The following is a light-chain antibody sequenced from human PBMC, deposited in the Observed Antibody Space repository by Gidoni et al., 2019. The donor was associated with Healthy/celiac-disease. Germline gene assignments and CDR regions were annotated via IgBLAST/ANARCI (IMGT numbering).Light chain of an antibody. CDR1: QSVLYSSNHKNY. CDR3: QQYYSTLCS. J-gene: IGKJ2*04. CDR2: WAS. Sequence: DIVMTQSPDSLAVSLGERATINCKSSQSVLYSSNHKNYLAWYQQKPGQPPKLLIYWASTRESGVPDRFSGSGSGTDFTLTISSLQAEDVAVYYCQQYYSTLCSFGQGTKLEIK. V-gene: IGKV4-1*01.